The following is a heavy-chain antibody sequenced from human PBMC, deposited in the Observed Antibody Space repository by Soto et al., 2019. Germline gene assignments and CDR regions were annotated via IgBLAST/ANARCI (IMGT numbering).Heavy chain of an antibody. J-gene: IGHJ6*02. CDR3: ARGYCSSTSCYHDYYYYYGMDV. CDR2: INAGNGNT. Sequence: GASVKVSCKASGYTFTSYAMHWVRQAPGQRLEWMGWINAGNGNTKYSQKFQGRVTITRDTSASTAYMELSSLRSEDTAVYYCARGYCSSTSCYHDYYYYYGMDVWGQGTTVTVSS. D-gene: IGHD2-2*01. CDR1: GYTFTSYA. V-gene: IGHV1-3*01.